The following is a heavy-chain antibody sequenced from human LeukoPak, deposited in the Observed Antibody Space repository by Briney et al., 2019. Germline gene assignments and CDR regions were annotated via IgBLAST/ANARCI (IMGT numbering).Heavy chain of an antibody. J-gene: IGHJ4*02. CDR1: GGSISSYY. D-gene: IGHD4-23*01. V-gene: IGHV6-1*01. CDR3: ARDGLDGGNSGYDY. Sequence: SETLSLTCTGSGGSISSYYWSWLRQSPSRGLEWLVRTYYRSKWYNDYAVSVKSRITINPDTSKNQFSLQLNSVTPEDTAVYYCARDGLDGGNSGYDYWGQGTLVTVSS. CDR2: TYYRSKWYN.